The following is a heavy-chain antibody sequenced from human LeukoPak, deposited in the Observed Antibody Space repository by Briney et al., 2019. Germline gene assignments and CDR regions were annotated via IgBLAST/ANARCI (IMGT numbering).Heavy chain of an antibody. V-gene: IGHV1-69*13. J-gene: IGHJ4*02. CDR2: IIPIFGTA. CDR1: GGTFSSYA. CDR3: ARTPVDTAMGGGGDY. D-gene: IGHD5-18*01. Sequence: ASVKVSCKASGGTFSSYAISWVRQAPGQGLEWMGGIIPIFGTANYAQKFQGRVTITADESTSTAYMELSSLRSEDTAVYYCARTPVDTAMGGGGDYWGQGTLVTVSS.